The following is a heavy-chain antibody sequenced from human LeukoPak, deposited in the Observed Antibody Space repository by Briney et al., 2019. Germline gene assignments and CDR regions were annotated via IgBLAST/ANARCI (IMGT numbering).Heavy chain of an antibody. CDR1: GFTFSSNW. Sequence: GGSLRLSCAASGFTFSSNWMHWIRQAPGKGLVWVLSINSDGSSTSYADSVKGRFAISRDNAKNTLYLQMNSLGADDTAVYYCARWEYAFDVWGQGTMVTVSS. J-gene: IGHJ3*01. V-gene: IGHV3-74*01. CDR3: ARWEYAFDV. CDR2: INSDGSST. D-gene: IGHD1-26*01.